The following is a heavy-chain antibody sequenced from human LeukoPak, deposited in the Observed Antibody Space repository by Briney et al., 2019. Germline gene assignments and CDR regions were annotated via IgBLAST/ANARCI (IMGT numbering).Heavy chain of an antibody. J-gene: IGHJ5*02. CDR2: ISGSGGST. D-gene: IGHD2-2*01. CDR3: AKDPECSSTSCLGCFDP. V-gene: IGHV3-23*01. Sequence: PPGGSLRLSCAASGFTFSSYAMSWVRQAPGKGLEWVSAISGSGGSTYYADSVKGRFTISRDNSKNTLYLQMNSLRAEDTAVYYCAKDPECSSTSCLGCFDPWGQGTLVTVSS. CDR1: GFTFSSYA.